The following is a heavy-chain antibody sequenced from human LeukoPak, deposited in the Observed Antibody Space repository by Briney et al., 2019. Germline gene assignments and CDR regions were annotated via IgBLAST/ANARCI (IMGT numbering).Heavy chain of an antibody. CDR1: GGSFSGYY. D-gene: IGHD6-6*01. J-gene: IGHJ4*02. V-gene: IGHV4-34*01. CDR2: INHSGST. Sequence: PSETLSLTCAVYGGSFSGYYWSWIRQPPGKGLEWIGEINHSGSTNYNPSLKSRVTISVDTSKNQFSLKLSSVTAADTAVYYCARVTRDIAARRGTFDYWGQGTPVTVSS. CDR3: ARVTRDIAARRGTFDY.